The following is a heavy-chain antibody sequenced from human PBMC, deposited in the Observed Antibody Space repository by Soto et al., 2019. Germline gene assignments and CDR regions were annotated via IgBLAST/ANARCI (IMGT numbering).Heavy chain of an antibody. J-gene: IGHJ4*02. CDR3: ARGLGYYDSSGYYQFDY. CDR2: ISSSSSYI. V-gene: IGHV3-21*01. Sequence: GGSLSLSCAASGFTFSSYSMNWVRQAPGKGLEWVSSISSSSSYIYYADSVKGRFTISRDNAKNSLYLQMNSLRAEDTAVYYCARGLGYYDSSGYYQFDYWGQGTLVTVSS. D-gene: IGHD3-22*01. CDR1: GFTFSSYS.